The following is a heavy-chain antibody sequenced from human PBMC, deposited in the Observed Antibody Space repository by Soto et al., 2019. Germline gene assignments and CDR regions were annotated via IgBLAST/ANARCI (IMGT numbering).Heavy chain of an antibody. CDR1: GFTFSTYA. J-gene: IGHJ5*02. D-gene: IGHD6-19*01. Sequence: GGSLRLSCATSGFTFSTYAMTWVRQAPGKGLQWVSSIWNSGHSTNYVDSVKGRYTISRDNSKNTLYLQMNTLRAEDTALYYCVRDPQSSGWSYNWYDPWGQGTRVTVSS. CDR2: IWNSGHST. CDR3: VRDPQSSGWSYNWYDP. V-gene: IGHV3-23*01.